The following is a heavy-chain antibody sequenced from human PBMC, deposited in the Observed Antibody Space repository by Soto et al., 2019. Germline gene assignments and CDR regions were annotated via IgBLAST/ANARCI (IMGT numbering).Heavy chain of an antibody. J-gene: IGHJ3*02. V-gene: IGHV4-59*01. CDR3: ARDGRYCSGGSCVPDAFDI. D-gene: IGHD2-15*01. CDR2: IYYSGST. CDR1: GGSISSYY. Sequence: PSETLSLTCTVSGGSISSYYWSWIRQPPGKGLEWIGYIYYSGSTNYNPSLKSRVTISVDTSKNQFSLKLSSVTAADTAVYYCARDGRYCSGGSCVPDAFDIWGQGTMVTVSS.